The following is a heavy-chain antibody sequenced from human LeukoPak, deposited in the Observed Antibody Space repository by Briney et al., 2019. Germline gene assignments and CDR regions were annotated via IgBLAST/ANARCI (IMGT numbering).Heavy chain of an antibody. CDR2: INSDGSST. V-gene: IGHV3-74*01. Sequence: GALRLSCAASGFTFSSYWMHWVRQAPGRGLVWVSRINSDGSSTSYADSVKGRFTISRDNAKNTLYLQMNSLRAEDTAVYYCASGPVLWFDPWGQGTLVTVSS. CDR3: ASGPVLWFDP. D-gene: IGHD3-10*01. CDR1: GFTFSSYW. J-gene: IGHJ5*02.